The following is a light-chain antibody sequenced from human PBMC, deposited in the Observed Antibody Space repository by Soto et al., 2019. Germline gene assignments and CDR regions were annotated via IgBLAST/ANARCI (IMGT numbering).Light chain of an antibody. V-gene: IGLV2-14*03. Sequence: QCALTQPASVSGSPGQSITISCTGTSSDVGGYNYVSWYQHHPGKAPKLIIYDVTNRPSGVSNPFSGSKSGNTASLTISGLQPEDEADYYCSSYTTSNTRQIVFGTGTKLTVL. CDR3: SSYTTSNTRQIV. CDR1: SSDVGGYNY. CDR2: DVT. J-gene: IGLJ1*01.